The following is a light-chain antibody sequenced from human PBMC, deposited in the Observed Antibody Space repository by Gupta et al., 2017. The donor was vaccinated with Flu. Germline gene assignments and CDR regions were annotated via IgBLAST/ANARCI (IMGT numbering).Light chain of an antibody. J-gene: IGLJ1*01. CDR1: SSDVGGYNY. V-gene: IGLV2-14*01. CDR2: EVS. CDR3: SSYTSSSTLYV. Sequence: QSALSQPAPVSASLGQLVTISATGTSSDVGGYNYVTWYQQHPGKAPKLMIYEVSNRPSGVSNRFSGSKSGNTASLTISGLQAEDEADYYCSSYTSSSTLYVFGTGTKVTVL.